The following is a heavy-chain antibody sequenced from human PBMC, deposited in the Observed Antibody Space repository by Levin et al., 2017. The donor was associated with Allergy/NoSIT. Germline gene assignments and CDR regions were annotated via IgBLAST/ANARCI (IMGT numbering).Heavy chain of an antibody. CDR1: GFTFSSYA. V-gene: IGHV3-30-3*01. CDR3: ARASYSSGWYRLWTGVDY. CDR2: ISYDGSNK. J-gene: IGHJ4*02. Sequence: PGGSLRLSCAASGFTFSSYAMHWVRQAPGKGLEWVAVISYDGSNKYYADSVKGRFTISRDNSKNTLYLQMNSLRAEDTAVYYCARASYSSGWYRLWTGVDYWGQGTLVTVSS. D-gene: IGHD6-19*01.